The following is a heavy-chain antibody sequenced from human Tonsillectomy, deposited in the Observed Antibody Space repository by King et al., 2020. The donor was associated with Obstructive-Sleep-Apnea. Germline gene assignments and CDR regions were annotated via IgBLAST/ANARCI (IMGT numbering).Heavy chain of an antibody. D-gene: IGHD1-26*01. V-gene: IGHV4-38-2*02. Sequence: QLQESGPGLVKPSETLSLTCTVSGYSISSGYYWGWIRQPPGKGLEWIGSIYYSGNTSYNPALKSRVTISLETSNNQFSLRLSSVPAADTAVYYCARVGWELLWYFDYWGQGTLVTVSS. CDR3: ARVGWELLWYFDY. J-gene: IGHJ4*02. CDR2: IYYSGNT. CDR1: GYSISSGYY.